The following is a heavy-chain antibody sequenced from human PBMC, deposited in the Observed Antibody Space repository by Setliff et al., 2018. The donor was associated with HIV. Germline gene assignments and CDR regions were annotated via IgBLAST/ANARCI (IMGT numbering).Heavy chain of an antibody. Sequence: GGSLRLSCEASGFTLTKYTMNWVRQAPGKGLEWLSYISRDGDTIYYADSVKGRFTVSRDDTKNSLYLQMSSLRAEDTAIYYCASEVCGHSGGYCYDSYAFDIWGQGTLVTVSS. J-gene: IGHJ3*02. CDR3: ASEVCGHSGGYCYDSYAFDI. V-gene: IGHV3-48*04. CDR2: ISRDGDTI. CDR1: GFTLTKYT. D-gene: IGHD3-22*01.